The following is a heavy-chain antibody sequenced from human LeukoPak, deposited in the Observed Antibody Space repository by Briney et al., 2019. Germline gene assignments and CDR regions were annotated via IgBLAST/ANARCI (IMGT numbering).Heavy chain of an antibody. CDR3: ATKAQPDNSGSYYFDY. D-gene: IGHD1-26*01. Sequence: ASVKASCKVSGYTLTELSMHWVRQAPGKGLEWMGGFDPEDGETIYAQKFQGRVTMTEDTSTDTAYMELSSLRSEDTAVYYCATKAQPDNSGSYYFDYWGQGTLVTVSS. V-gene: IGHV1-24*01. J-gene: IGHJ4*02. CDR2: FDPEDGET. CDR1: GYTLTELS.